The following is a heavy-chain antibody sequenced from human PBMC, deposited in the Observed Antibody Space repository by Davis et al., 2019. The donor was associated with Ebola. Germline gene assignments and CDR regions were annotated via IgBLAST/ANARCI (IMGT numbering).Heavy chain of an antibody. CDR2: IYYSGST. V-gene: IGHV4-59*08. D-gene: IGHD3-22*01. CDR1: GGSISSYY. J-gene: IGHJ3*02. Sequence: PSETLSLTCTVSGGSISSYYWSWIRQPPGKGLEWIGYIYYSGSTNYNPSLKSRVTISVDTSKNQFSLKLSSVTAADTAVYYCARGDMIVEQTDAFDIWGQGTMVTVSS. CDR3: ARGDMIVEQTDAFDI.